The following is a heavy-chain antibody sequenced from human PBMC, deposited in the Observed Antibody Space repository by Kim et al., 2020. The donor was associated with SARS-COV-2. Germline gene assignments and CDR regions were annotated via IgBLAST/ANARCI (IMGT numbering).Heavy chain of an antibody. Sequence: ASVKVSCKASGYTFTSYYMHWVRQAPGQGLEWMGIINPSGGSTSYAQKFQGRVTMTRDTSTSTVYMELSSLRSEDTAVYYCARAPRDPDSDFWSGYLASDDGFDPWGQGTLVTVSS. CDR3: ARAPRDPDSDFWSGYLASDDGFDP. CDR1: GYTFTSYY. CDR2: INPSGGST. D-gene: IGHD3-3*01. J-gene: IGHJ5*02. V-gene: IGHV1-46*01.